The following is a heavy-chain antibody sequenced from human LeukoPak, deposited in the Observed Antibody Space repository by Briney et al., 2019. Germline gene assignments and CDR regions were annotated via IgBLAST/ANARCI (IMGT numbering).Heavy chain of an antibody. CDR3: ARQAPSIAVASLDY. CDR1: GGSISSSSYY. CDR2: IYYSGST. V-gene: IGHV4-39*01. D-gene: IGHD6-19*01. Sequence: SETLSLTCTVSGGSISSSSYYWGWIRQPPGKGLEWIGSIYYSGSTYYNPSLKSRVTISVDTSKNQFSLKLSSVTAADTAVYYCARQAPSIAVASLDYWGQGRLVTVSS. J-gene: IGHJ4*02.